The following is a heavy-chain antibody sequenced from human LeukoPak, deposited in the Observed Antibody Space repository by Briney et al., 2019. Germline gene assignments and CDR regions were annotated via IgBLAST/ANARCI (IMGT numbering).Heavy chain of an antibody. V-gene: IGHV3-23*01. Sequence: GGSLRLSCAASGFTFSSYAMSWVRQAPGKGLEWVSAISGSGGSTYYADSVKGRFTISRDNSKNTLYLQMNSLRAEDTAVYYCARDLSGSNGGDYWGQGTLVTVSS. CDR3: ARDLSGSNGGDY. D-gene: IGHD4-23*01. CDR2: ISGSGGST. CDR1: GFTFSSYA. J-gene: IGHJ4*02.